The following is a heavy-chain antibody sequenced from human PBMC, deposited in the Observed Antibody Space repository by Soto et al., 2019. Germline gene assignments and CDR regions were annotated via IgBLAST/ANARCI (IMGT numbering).Heavy chain of an antibody. CDR1: VGTISGYY. D-gene: IGHD3-3*01. V-gene: IGHV4-4*07. CDR2: IYSSGNT. Sequence: PSETLSLTCSVSVGTISGYYWTWIRQPAGKGLEWIGRIYSSGNTKYNPSPQSRVTMSLDTSNNQFSLRLTSVTAADTAVYYCARGQRFSDWFDPWGQGTLVTVSS. CDR3: ARGQRFSDWFDP. J-gene: IGHJ5*02.